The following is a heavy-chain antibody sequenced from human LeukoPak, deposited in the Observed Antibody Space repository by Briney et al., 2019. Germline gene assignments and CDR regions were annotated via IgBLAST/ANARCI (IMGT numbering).Heavy chain of an antibody. CDR3: ARGTGIAAAGRLDY. D-gene: IGHD6-13*01. V-gene: IGHV4-61*02. CDR1: GGSISSGSYY. CDR2: IYTSGST. Sequence: TSETLSLTCTVSGGSISSGSYYWSWIRQPAGKGLEWIGRIYTSGSTNYNPSLKSRVTISVDTSKNQFSLKLSSVTAADTAVYYCARGTGIAAAGRLDYWGQGTLVTVSS. J-gene: IGHJ4*02.